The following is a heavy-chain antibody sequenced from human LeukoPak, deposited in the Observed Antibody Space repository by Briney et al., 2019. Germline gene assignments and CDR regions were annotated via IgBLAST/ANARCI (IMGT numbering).Heavy chain of an antibody. CDR1: GFTFSSYW. J-gene: IGHJ4*02. D-gene: IGHD3-22*01. Sequence: GGSLRLSCAASGFTFSSYWMSWVRQAPGKGLEWVANIKQDGSAKYYVDSVKGRFTISRDNAKNSLYLQMNSLRAEDTAVYYCARDLGFMGGYYPHFDYWGQGTLVTVSS. CDR3: ARDLGFMGGYYPHFDY. V-gene: IGHV3-7*01. CDR2: IKQDGSAK.